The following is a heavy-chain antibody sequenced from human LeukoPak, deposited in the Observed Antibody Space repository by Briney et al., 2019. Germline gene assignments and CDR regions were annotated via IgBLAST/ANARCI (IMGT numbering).Heavy chain of an antibody. CDR3: ARGVRD. V-gene: IGHV4-30-4*08. CDR2: IYYSGST. J-gene: IGHJ1*01. Sequence: SETLSLTCAVYGGSFSGYYWSWIRQPPGKGLEWIACIYYSGSTYYNPSLKSRLTLSLDMSKNQFSLKLSSVTAADTAVYYCARGVRDWGQGTLVTVSS. CDR1: GGSFSGYY.